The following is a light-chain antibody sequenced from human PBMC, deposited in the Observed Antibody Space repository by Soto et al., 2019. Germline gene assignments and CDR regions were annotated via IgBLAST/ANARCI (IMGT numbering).Light chain of an antibody. CDR1: QSVSSSY. CDR3: QQYGSSPVT. CDR2: GAS. Sequence: EIVLTQSPGTLSLSLGERATLSCRASQSVSSSYLAWYQQKPGQAPRLLIYGASSRATGIPDRFSGSGSGTDFTLTIGRLEPEDFAVYYCQQYGSSPVTFGPGTKVDIK. V-gene: IGKV3-20*01. J-gene: IGKJ3*01.